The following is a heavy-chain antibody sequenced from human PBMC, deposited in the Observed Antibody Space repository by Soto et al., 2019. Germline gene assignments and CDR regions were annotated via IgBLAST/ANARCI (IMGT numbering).Heavy chain of an antibody. J-gene: IGHJ4*02. Sequence: GGSLRLSCEASGFTFSGFDMHWVRQPTGKGPEWVSSIGTAGDTYYAVSVKGRFTTSRDNAKNSLSLQMNSLRAGDMAVYFCAKSQEIGTHFFDSWGQGTQVTVSS. CDR1: GFTFSGFD. V-gene: IGHV3-13*01. CDR2: IGTAGDT. CDR3: AKSQEIGTHFFDS. D-gene: IGHD6-13*01.